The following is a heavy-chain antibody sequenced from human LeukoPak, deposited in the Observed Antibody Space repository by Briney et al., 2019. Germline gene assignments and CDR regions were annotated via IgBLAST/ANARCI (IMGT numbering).Heavy chain of an antibody. CDR3: VRQPPGVYDTTQNWFDP. CDR2: IAPSDSYT. J-gene: IGHJ5*02. D-gene: IGHD3-22*01. V-gene: IGHV5-10-1*01. Sequence: GESLKISCVGSGYSFTNYWIGWVRQVPGKGLEWMGRIAPSDSYTNYNPSFEGHVTMSVEKSITTVYLQWSSLKASDTAMYYCVRQPPGVYDTTQNWFDPWGQGTLVTVSS. CDR1: GYSFTNYW.